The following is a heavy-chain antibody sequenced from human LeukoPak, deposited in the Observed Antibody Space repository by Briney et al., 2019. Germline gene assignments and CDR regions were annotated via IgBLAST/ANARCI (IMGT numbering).Heavy chain of an antibody. J-gene: IGHJ4*02. V-gene: IGHV1-69*05. CDR3: ARGAPPHPYYDSSGSLDY. D-gene: IGHD3-22*01. CDR1: GGTFSSYA. Sequence: SVKVSCKXSGGTFSSYAISWVRQAPGQGLEWMGRIIPIFGTANYAQKFQGRVTITTDESTSTAYMELSSLRSEDTAVYYCARGAPPHPYYDSSGSLDYWGQGTLVTVSS. CDR2: IIPIFGTA.